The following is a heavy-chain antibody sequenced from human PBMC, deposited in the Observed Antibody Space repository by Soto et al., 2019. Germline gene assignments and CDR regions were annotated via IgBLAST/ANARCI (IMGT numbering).Heavy chain of an antibody. D-gene: IGHD1-26*01. CDR2: FDPEDGET. J-gene: IGHJ5*02. V-gene: IGHV1-24*01. Sequence: GASVKVSCKVSGYTLTELSIHWVRQAPGKGLEWMGGFDPEDGETIYAQKFQGRVTMTEDTSTDTAYMELSSLRSEDTAVYYCATMGATYLYNLFDPWGQGTLVTVSS. CDR3: ATMGATYLYNLFDP. CDR1: GYTLTELS.